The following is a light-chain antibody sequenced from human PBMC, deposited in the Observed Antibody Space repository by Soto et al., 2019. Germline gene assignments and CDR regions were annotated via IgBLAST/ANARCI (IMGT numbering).Light chain of an antibody. CDR3: QQYYSTPWT. V-gene: IGKV4-1*01. CDR1: QSVLYSSNNKNY. Sequence: DIVMTQSPDSLAVSLGERATINCKSSQSVLYSSNNKNYLAWYQEKPGQPPKLLIYWASTRESGVPDRFSGSGSGTDFTLTISSLQAEDVAVYYGQQYYSTPWTFGQGTKVELK. CDR2: WAS. J-gene: IGKJ1*01.